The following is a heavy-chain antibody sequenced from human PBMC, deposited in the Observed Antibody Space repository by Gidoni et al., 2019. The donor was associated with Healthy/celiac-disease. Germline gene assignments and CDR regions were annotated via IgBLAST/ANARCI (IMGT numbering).Heavy chain of an antibody. J-gene: IGHJ3*02. CDR1: GFPFISYG. D-gene: IGHD3-22*01. V-gene: IGHV3-33*01. CDR3: ARDYYDSSGYYYGAFDI. Sequence: PASGFPFISYGMHWVRQAPGKGLEWVAVIWYDGSNKYYADSVKGRFTISRDNSKNTLYLQMNSLRAEDTAVYYCARDYYDSSGYYYGAFDIWGQGTMVTVSS. CDR2: IWYDGSNK.